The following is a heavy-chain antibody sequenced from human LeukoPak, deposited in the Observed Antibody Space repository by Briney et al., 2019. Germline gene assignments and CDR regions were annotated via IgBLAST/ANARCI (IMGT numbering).Heavy chain of an antibody. V-gene: IGHV1-69*01. J-gene: IGHJ6*02. Sequence: SVKVSCKASGGTFSSYAISWVRQAPGQGLEWMGGIIPIFGTANYAQKFQGRVTITADESTSTAYMELSSLRSEDTAVYYCVSGRFYCTNGVCPSAGRYGMDVWGQGTTVTVSS. D-gene: IGHD2-8*01. CDR3: VSGRFYCTNGVCPSAGRYGMDV. CDR2: IIPIFGTA. CDR1: GGTFSSYA.